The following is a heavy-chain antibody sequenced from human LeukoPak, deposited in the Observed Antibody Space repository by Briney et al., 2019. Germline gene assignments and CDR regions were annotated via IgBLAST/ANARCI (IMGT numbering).Heavy chain of an antibody. V-gene: IGHV4-59*01. CDR2: IYYSGST. CDR3: ARDRGGGRFDP. Sequence: SETLSLTCTVSGGSISSYYWSWIRQPPGKGLEWIGYIYYSGSTNYNPSLKSRVTISVDTSKNQFSLKLSSVTAADTAVYYCARDRGGGRFDPWGQGTLVTVSS. J-gene: IGHJ5*02. D-gene: IGHD3-16*01. CDR1: GGSISSYY.